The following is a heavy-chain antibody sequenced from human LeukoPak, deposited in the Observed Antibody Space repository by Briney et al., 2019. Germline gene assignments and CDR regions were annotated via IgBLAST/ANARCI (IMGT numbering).Heavy chain of an antibody. V-gene: IGHV1-2*02. Sequence: ASVKVSCKASGYSFTDYYIHWVRQAPGQGFEWMGWINPSSGGTYYAQKFQGRVTMTRETSISTAYMELSSLRSDDTAMYYCARDQSGSYLNWGQGTLVTVPS. J-gene: IGHJ1*01. D-gene: IGHD3-10*01. CDR2: INPSSGGT. CDR3: ARDQSGSYLN. CDR1: GYSFTDYY.